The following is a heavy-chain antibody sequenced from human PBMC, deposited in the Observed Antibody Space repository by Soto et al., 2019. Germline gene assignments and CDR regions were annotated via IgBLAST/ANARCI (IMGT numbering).Heavy chain of an antibody. J-gene: IGHJ6*03. D-gene: IGHD6-13*01. CDR3: ARRGRYIAAASDYYMDV. CDR1: GGSISSYY. V-gene: IGHV4-59*08. CDR2: IYYSGST. Sequence: SETLSLTCTVSGGSISSYYWSWIRQPPGKGLEWIGYIYYSGSTNYNPSLKSRVTISVDTSKNQFSPKLSSVTAADTAVYYCARRGRYIAAASDYYMDVWGKGTTVTVSS.